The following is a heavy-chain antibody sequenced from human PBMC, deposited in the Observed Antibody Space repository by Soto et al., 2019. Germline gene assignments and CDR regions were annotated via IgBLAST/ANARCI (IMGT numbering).Heavy chain of an antibody. CDR2: ISGIGGST. CDR3: ATGHDFWSGYYYYGMDV. CDR1: GLTFIRYA. J-gene: IGHJ6*02. Sequence: AGSLRLSCAASGLTFIRYAMSWVRKAGGKGLEWVSAISGIGGSTYYADSVKGRFTISRDNSKNTLYLQMNSLRAEDTAVYYWATGHDFWSGYYYYGMDVWGQGTTVTVSS. D-gene: IGHD3-3*01. V-gene: IGHV3-23*01.